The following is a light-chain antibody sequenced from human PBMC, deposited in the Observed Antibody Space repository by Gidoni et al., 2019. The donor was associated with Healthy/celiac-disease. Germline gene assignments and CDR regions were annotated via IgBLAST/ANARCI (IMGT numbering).Light chain of an antibody. V-gene: IGLV2-14*01. CDR3: SSYTSSGTYV. CDR2: EVS. CDR1: SSDVGGYNY. Sequence: QSALTQPASVSGSPGQSITFSCTGTSSDVGGYNYVSWYQQHPGKAPKLMIYEVSNRPSGVSNRFSGSKSANTASLTISGLQAEDEADYYCSSYTSSGTYVFGTGTKVTVL. J-gene: IGLJ1*01.